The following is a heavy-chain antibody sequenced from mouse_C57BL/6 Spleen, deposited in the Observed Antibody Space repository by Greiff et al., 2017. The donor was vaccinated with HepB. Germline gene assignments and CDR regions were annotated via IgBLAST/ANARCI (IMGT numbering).Heavy chain of an antibody. D-gene: IGHD6-2*01. Sequence: QVQLQQSGAELARPGASVKLSCKASGYTFTSYGISWVKQRTGQGLEWIGEIYPRSGNTYYNEKFKGKATLTADKSSSTAYMELRSLTSEDSAVYFCAREGVSREYFDVWGTGTTVTVSS. J-gene: IGHJ1*03. CDR1: GYTFTSYG. CDR2: IYPRSGNT. CDR3: AREGVSREYFDV. V-gene: IGHV1-81*01.